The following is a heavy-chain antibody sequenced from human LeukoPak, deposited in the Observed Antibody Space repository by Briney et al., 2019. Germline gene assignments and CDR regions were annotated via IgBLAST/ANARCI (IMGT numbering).Heavy chain of an antibody. V-gene: IGHV3-23*01. CDR3: AKDRLGAMMYFDF. Sequence: GGSLRLSCEASGFTFSTYGMSWVRQAPGKGLEWVSAISGSGGSTYYADSVKGRVTISRDNSKNALYLQVNSLRVEDTAVYYCAKDRLGAMMYFDFWGQGTLVTVSS. CDR1: GFTFSTYG. D-gene: IGHD1-26*01. CDR2: ISGSGGST. J-gene: IGHJ4*02.